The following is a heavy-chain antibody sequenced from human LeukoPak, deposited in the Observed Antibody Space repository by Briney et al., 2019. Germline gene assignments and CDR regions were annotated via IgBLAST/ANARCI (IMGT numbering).Heavy chain of an antibody. CDR1: GGSFSGYY. J-gene: IGHJ4*02. CDR2: INHSGST. Sequence: SETLSLTCAVYGGSFSGYYWSWIRQRPGKGLEWIGEINHSGSTNYNPSLKSRVTISVDTSKNQFSLKLSSVTAADTAVYYCASGIAADLYWGQGTLVTVSS. D-gene: IGHD6-13*01. V-gene: IGHV4-34*01. CDR3: ASGIAADLY.